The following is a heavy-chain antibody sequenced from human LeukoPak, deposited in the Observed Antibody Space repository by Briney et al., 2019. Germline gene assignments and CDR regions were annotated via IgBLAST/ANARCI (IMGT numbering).Heavy chain of an antibody. CDR1: EFTFSNYA. D-gene: IGHD1-14*01. CDR3: AKDSGINHYHWIDP. Sequence: GGSLSLSCAASEFTFSNYAMNWVREAPGKALERVSGMSGGGGSTYYADSVKGRFTISRDNSKNTLYLQMDSLRAEDTALYYGAKDSGINHYHWIDPWGQGTLVTVSS. CDR2: MSGGGGST. J-gene: IGHJ5*02. V-gene: IGHV3-23*01.